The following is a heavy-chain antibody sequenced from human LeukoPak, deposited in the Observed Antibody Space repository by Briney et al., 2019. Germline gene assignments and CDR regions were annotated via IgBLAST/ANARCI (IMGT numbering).Heavy chain of an antibody. V-gene: IGHV5-10-1*01. J-gene: IGHJ5*02. D-gene: IGHD2-2*01. Sequence: GESLKISCQSSGHNFIYYWINWVRQMPGKGLEWMGRIDPSDSYTNYSPSFQGHVTISADKSISTAYLQWSSLRASDTAMYYCARQVGCSSTSCYGPRFDPWGQGTLVTVSS. CDR1: GHNFIYYW. CDR2: IDPSDSYT. CDR3: ARQVGCSSTSCYGPRFDP.